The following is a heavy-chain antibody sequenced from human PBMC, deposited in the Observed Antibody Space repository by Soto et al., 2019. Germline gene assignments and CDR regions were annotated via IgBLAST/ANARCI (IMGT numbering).Heavy chain of an antibody. Sequence: EVQLLESGGGLVQPGGSLRLSCAASGFTFSSYAMSWVRQAPGKGLEWVSAISGSGGSTYYADSVKGRFTISRDNSKNTLYLQMNSLRAEDTAIYYCAKVYGGWYVRDWYFDLWGRGTLVTVSS. CDR1: GFTFSSYA. V-gene: IGHV3-23*01. J-gene: IGHJ2*01. CDR3: AKVYGGWYVRDWYFDL. CDR2: ISGSGGST. D-gene: IGHD6-19*01.